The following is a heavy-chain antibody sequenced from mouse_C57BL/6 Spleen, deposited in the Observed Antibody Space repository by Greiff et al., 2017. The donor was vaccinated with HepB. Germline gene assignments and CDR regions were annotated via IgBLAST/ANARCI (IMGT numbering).Heavy chain of an antibody. CDR1: GFSLTSYG. V-gene: IGHV2-2*01. CDR3: ARKDDGYYGGAMDY. J-gene: IGHJ4*01. CDR2: IWSGGST. Sequence: QVQLKESGPGLVQPSQSLSITCTVSGFSLTSYGVHWVRQSPGKGLEWLGVIWSGGSTDYNADVISRLSISKDNSKSQVFFKMNSLQADDTAIYYCARKDDGYYGGAMDYWGQGTSVTVSS. D-gene: IGHD2-3*01.